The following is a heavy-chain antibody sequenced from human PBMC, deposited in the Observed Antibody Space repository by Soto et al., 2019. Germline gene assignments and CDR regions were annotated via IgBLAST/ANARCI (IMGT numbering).Heavy chain of an antibody. J-gene: IGHJ3*01. CDR2: IRDKAHSYNA. V-gene: IGHV3-72*01. CDR1: GFTFSDHY. Sequence: EVQLVESGGGLVQPGGSLRLSCAASGFTFSDHYMDWVRQAPGRGLEWVGRIRDKAHSYNAEYAAYLKVRFSISRDDSTNSLYLQMNRLKIEDTAVYFCARVALAAAAKRCSIDVWGQGTVVTVSS. CDR3: ARVALAAAAKRCSIDV. D-gene: IGHD6-13*01.